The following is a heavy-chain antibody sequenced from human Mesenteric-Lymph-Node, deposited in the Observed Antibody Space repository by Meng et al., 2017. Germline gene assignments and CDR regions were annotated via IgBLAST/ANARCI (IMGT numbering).Heavy chain of an antibody. CDR2: ISPHSGGT. V-gene: IGHV1-2*06. Sequence: QVQLVQSGFELKKPEASVKVSCKASGYTFTSYDINWVRQATGQGLEWMGRISPHSGGTDYAQNFQGRVTLTRDTSISTAYMQMSGLTSDDTAVYYCARDPGLDRWGRGTLVTVSS. CDR3: ARDPGLDR. J-gene: IGHJ5*02. CDR1: GYTFTSYD.